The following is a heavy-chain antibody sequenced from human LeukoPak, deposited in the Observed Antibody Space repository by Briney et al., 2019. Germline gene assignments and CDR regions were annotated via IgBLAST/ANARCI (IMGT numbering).Heavy chain of an antibody. CDR1: GFTFSSYA. CDR3: AKDHYYDSSGYYY. J-gene: IGHJ4*02. Sequence: GGSLRLSCAASGFTFSSYAMSWVRQVPGKGLEWVSVISGSGDNTYYADSVKGRFTISRDNSKNMLYLQVNSLRAEDTAVYYCAKDHYYDSSGYYYWGQGTLVTVSS. D-gene: IGHD3-22*01. CDR2: ISGSGDNT. V-gene: IGHV3-23*01.